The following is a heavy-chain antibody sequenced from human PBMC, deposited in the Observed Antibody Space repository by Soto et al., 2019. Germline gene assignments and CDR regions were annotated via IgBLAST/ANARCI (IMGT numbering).Heavy chain of an antibody. V-gene: IGHV3-30-3*01. Sequence: GGSLRLSCAASGFTFSPHAMHWVRQGPGKGLEWVAVISYEGSNKYYADSVKGRFTISRDNSKNTLYLQMNSLRAEDTAVYYCARERNTGYDYSYYYGMDVWGQGTTVTVSS. CDR2: ISYEGSNK. J-gene: IGHJ6*02. D-gene: IGHD5-18*01. CDR3: ARERNTGYDYSYYYGMDV. CDR1: GFTFSPHA.